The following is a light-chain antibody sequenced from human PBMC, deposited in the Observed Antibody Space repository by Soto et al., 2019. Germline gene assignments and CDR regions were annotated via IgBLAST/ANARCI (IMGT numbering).Light chain of an antibody. J-gene: IGKJ5*01. CDR1: QGIRGA. Sequence: AIQLTQSPSSLSASVGDRVTITCRASQGIRGALAWYQQRPGKPPKMLIYDVSKLERGVPSRFSGSDSGTHFTLTISSLQAEDFATYYCQQFNSYPITFGRGTRLEIK. CDR2: DVS. V-gene: IGKV1-13*02. CDR3: QQFNSYPIT.